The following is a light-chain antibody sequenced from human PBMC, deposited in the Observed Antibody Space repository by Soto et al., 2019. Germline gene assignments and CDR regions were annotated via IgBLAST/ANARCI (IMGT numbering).Light chain of an antibody. Sequence: DIVMTQSPDSLSLSLGERATINCKSSQTILYRSNSKNYLAWYQQKPGHPPKLLIYWASTRESGVPDRFSGSGSGTDFSLTISSLQAEDVAVYYCQQYFSTPLTFGGGTKVEIK. J-gene: IGKJ4*01. CDR3: QQYFSTPLT. V-gene: IGKV4-1*01. CDR2: WAS. CDR1: QTILYRSNSKNY.